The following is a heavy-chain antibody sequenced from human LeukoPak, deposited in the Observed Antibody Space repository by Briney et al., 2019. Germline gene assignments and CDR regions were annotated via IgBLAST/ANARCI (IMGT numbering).Heavy chain of an antibody. D-gene: IGHD3-22*01. J-gene: IGHJ4*02. CDR1: GGSISSYY. CDR2: IYYSGST. V-gene: IGHV4-59*01. Sequence: SETLSLTCTVSGGSISSYYWSWIRQPPGKGLEWIGYIYYSGSTNYNPSLKSRVTISVDTSKNQFSLKLSSVTAADTAVYYCARGPHYYDSSGYLDYWGQGTLVTVSS. CDR3: ARGPHYYDSSGYLDY.